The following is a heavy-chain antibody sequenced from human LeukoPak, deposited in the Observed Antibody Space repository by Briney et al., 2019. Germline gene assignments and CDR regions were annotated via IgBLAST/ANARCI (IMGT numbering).Heavy chain of an antibody. Sequence: GGSLRLSCAASGFTVSSNYMSWVRQAPGKGLEWVSVIYSGGSTYYADSVKGRFTISRDNSKNTLYLQMNSLRAEDTAVYCCAKDSGWYDYFDYWGQGTLVTVSS. CDR3: AKDSGWYDYFDY. V-gene: IGHV3-66*01. D-gene: IGHD6-19*01. CDR2: IYSGGST. J-gene: IGHJ4*02. CDR1: GFTVSSNY.